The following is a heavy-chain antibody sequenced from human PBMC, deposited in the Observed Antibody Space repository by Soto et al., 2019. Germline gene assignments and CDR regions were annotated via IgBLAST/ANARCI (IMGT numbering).Heavy chain of an antibody. J-gene: IGHJ5*02. CDR1: GGSISSGGYY. CDR3: ARGVLRIDGFDP. V-gene: IGHV4-31*03. CDR2: IYYSGST. Sequence: SETLSLTSTVSGGSISSGGYYWSWIRQHPGKGLEWIGYIYYSGSTYYNPSLKSRVTISVDTSKNQFSLKLSSGTAADTAVYYCARGVLRIDGFDPWGQGTLVTVSS. D-gene: IGHD4-17*01.